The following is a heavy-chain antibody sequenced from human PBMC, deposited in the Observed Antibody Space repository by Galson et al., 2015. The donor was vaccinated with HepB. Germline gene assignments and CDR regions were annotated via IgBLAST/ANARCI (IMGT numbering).Heavy chain of an antibody. CDR3: ARGHGGISAT. Sequence: SLRLSCAASGLTFNTYTVTWVRQALGKGLEWLSCISTSDDSVYYADPVKGRFSISIDNSKSSVYLQMSSLRVEDTAVYFCARGHGGISATWGQGTLVTVSS. CDR2: ISTSDDSV. J-gene: IGHJ5*02. CDR1: GLTFNTYT. D-gene: IGHD4-23*01. V-gene: IGHV3-48*04.